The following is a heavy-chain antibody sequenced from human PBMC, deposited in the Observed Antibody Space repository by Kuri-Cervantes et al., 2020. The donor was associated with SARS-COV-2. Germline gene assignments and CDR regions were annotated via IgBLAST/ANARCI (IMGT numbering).Heavy chain of an antibody. V-gene: IGHV3-7*01. CDR2: IKQDGSEK. J-gene: IGHJ6*02. Sequence: GGSLRLSCAASGFTFSSYWMTWVRQAPGKGLEWVANIKQDGSEKSYVDSVKGRFTISRDNAKNSLYLQMNSLRAEDTAVYYCARDSSRITIFGVVTRYGMDVWGRGTTVTVSS. CDR3: ARDSSRITIFGVVTRYGMDV. D-gene: IGHD3-3*01. CDR1: GFTFSSYW.